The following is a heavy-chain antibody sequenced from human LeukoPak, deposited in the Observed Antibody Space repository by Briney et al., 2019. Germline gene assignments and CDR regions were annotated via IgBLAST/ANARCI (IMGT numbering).Heavy chain of an antibody. V-gene: IGHV1-2*02. J-gene: IGHJ4*02. CDR1: GYTFTGYY. Sequence: ASVKVSCKASGYTFTGYYMHWVRQAPGQGLEWMGWINPNSGGTNSSQKFQDRVTLTRDTSISTAHMELGSLRSDDTAIYYCARAYGSGSSYHPDYWGQGTLVTVSS. CDR3: ARAYGSGSSYHPDY. CDR2: INPNSGGT. D-gene: IGHD3-10*01.